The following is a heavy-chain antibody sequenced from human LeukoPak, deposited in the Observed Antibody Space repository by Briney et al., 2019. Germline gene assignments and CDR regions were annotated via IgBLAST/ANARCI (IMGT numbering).Heavy chain of an antibody. CDR2: IDWDDDK. D-gene: IGHD1-26*01. J-gene: IGHJ4*02. CDR3: ARMESGNYRFDY. Sequence: SGPALVKPTQTLTLTCTFSGFSLSTSGMSVSWIRQPPGKALEWLARIDWDDDKYYSTSVKTRLTLSKDTSKKQVVLTMTNMDPVDTATYYCARMESGNYRFDYWGQGALVTVSS. V-gene: IGHV2-70*11. CDR1: GFSLSTSGMS.